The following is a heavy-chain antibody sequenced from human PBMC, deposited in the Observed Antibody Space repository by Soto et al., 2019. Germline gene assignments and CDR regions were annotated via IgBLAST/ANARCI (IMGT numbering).Heavy chain of an antibody. CDR3: AREGGSYDSGGYLIRGAFDI. Sequence: PSEALALRCGFSGDSMRRIDYYWTWIRQHPEKGLEWIGNIYFRGNTYYSPSLESRLTISVDTSKNQFSLKLTSVTAADTAVYYCAREGGSYDSGGYLIRGAFDIWGQGTMVTVPS. CDR2: IYFRGNT. CDR1: GDSMRRIDYY. J-gene: IGHJ3*02. V-gene: IGHV4-31*11. D-gene: IGHD3-22*01.